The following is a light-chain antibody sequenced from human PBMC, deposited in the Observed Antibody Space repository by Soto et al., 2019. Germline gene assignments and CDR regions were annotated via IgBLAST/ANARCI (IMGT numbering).Light chain of an antibody. J-gene: IGKJ1*01. CDR1: QRLSVSY. Sequence: IVLTQSPGTLSLSPGDRANLSCRASQRLSVSYIAWYQQKPGQAPRLLIYSTSTRAAGIPDRFTGRGSGTHFTLSISRLEPEDFAVYYCHQLGDSPQTFGQGTTGEV. CDR3: HQLGDSPQT. V-gene: IGKV3-20*01. CDR2: STS.